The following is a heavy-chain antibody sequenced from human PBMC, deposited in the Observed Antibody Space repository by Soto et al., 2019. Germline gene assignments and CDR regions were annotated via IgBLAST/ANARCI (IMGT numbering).Heavy chain of an antibody. CDR1: GGSISSSSYY. V-gene: IGHV4-39*01. Sequence: SETLSLTCTVSGGSISSSSYYWGWIRQPPGKGLEWIGSIYYSGSTYYNPSLKSRVTISVDTSKNQFSLKLSSVTAADTAVYYCARHCRDDSSGYYYPNWFDPWGQGTLVTVSS. CDR2: IYYSGST. CDR3: ARHCRDDSSGYYYPNWFDP. J-gene: IGHJ5*02. D-gene: IGHD3-22*01.